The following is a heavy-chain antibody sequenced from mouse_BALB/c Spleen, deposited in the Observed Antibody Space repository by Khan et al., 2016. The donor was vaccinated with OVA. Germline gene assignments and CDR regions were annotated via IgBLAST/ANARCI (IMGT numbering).Heavy chain of an antibody. Sequence: EVQLQESGPGLVKPSQSLSLTCTVTGYSITSNYAWNWIRQFPGNKLEWMGYISYSSTTSSYPSHTSRISITRDTSKNQFILQVKSVTTEDTATNYCARGNYYGYAMDYWGQGTSVTVSA. V-gene: IGHV3-2*02. J-gene: IGHJ4*01. CDR3: ARGNYYGYAMDY. CDR1: GYSITSNYA. CDR2: ISYSSTT. D-gene: IGHD1-1*01.